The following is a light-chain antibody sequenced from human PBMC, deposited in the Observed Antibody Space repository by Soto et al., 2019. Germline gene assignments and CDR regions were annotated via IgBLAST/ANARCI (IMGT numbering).Light chain of an antibody. V-gene: IGKV1-5*03. J-gene: IGKJ1*01. Sequence: IQMTQSPSTLSASVGDRVTFTCRASQTISTWLAWYQQKPGEAPKLLIYKASTLEVGVPSRFSASGSGTEFTLTINTLQPADFATYYCQPYNSYPWTFAQGTKV. CDR2: KAS. CDR3: QPYNSYPWT. CDR1: QTISTW.